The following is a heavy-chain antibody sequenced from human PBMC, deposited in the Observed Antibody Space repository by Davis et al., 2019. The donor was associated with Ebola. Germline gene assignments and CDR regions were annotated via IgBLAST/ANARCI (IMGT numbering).Heavy chain of an antibody. CDR1: GFTFTSYA. CDR2: IGGSGGTT. CDR3: ARGGGGQHFDH. Sequence: GESLKISCAASGFTFTSYAMNWVRQAPGKGLEWVSSIGGSGGTTYYADSVKGRFTISRDNSKNTLNMQMNSLRAEDTAVYYCARGGGGQHFDHWGQGNLVTVSS. D-gene: IGHD3-10*01. V-gene: IGHV3-23*01. J-gene: IGHJ4*02.